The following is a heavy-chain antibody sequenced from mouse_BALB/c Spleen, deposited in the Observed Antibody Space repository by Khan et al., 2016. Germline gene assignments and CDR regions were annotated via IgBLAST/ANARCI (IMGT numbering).Heavy chain of an antibody. CDR3: ARRRIYDGYYDALDY. CDR1: GYTFTNYG. D-gene: IGHD2-3*01. V-gene: IGHV9-3-1*01. Sequence: QIQLVQSGPELKKPGETVKISCKASGYTFTNYGMNWVKQAPGKGLKWMGWINTYTGEPTYADDFKGRFAFSLETSTSTVYLQINNLKNEDTATYFCARRRIYDGYYDALDYWGQGTSVTVSS. J-gene: IGHJ4*01. CDR2: INTYTGEP.